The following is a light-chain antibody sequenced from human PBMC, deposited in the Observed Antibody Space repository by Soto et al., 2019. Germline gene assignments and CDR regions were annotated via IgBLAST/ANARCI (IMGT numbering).Light chain of an antibody. J-gene: IGKJ4*01. CDR3: QQDGSSPIS. CDR1: QSISGRY. Sequence: PGARASLSCRDSQSISGRYLAWYQQKPGQAPRLLIYDASSRATGIPDRFSVSGSGTDFILTISRLEPEAFAVYYCQQDGSSPISFGGGTKVEIK. CDR2: DAS. V-gene: IGKV3-20*01.